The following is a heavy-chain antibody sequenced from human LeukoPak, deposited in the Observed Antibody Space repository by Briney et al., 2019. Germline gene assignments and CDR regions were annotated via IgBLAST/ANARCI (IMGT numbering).Heavy chain of an antibody. J-gene: IGHJ2*01. Sequence: SQTLSLTCAVSGGSISSGGYSWSWIRQPPGKGLEWIGYIYHSGSPYYNPSIKSRVTISVDRSKNQFSLKLSSVTAADTAVYYCASRRFSTVIDWYFDLWGRGTLVTVSS. D-gene: IGHD4-17*01. CDR1: GGSISSGGYS. V-gene: IGHV4-30-2*01. CDR2: IYHSGSP. CDR3: ASRRFSTVIDWYFDL.